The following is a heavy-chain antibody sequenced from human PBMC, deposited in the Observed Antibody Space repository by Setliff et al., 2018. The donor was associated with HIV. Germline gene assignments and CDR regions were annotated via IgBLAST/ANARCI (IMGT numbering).Heavy chain of an antibody. D-gene: IGHD6-19*01. J-gene: IGHJ4*02. V-gene: IGHV3-11*03. Sequence: GSLRLSCAASGLTFSDYYMGWIRQAPGKGLKWVSYISGRSSDPNYADSVKGRFTISRDNAKNSVYLQMNSLRAEDTAMYYCVRPVREPVDWGRGTLVTVSS. CDR1: GLTFSDYY. CDR3: VRPVREPVD. CDR2: ISGRSSDP.